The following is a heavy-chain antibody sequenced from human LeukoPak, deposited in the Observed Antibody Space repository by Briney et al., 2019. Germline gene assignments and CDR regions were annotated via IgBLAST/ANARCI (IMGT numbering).Heavy chain of an antibody. J-gene: IGHJ4*02. D-gene: IGHD4-17*01. CDR2: ISYDGSNK. V-gene: IGHV3-30*03. CDR1: GFTFSSYG. Sequence: GRSLRLSCAASGFTFSSYGMHWVRQAPGKGLEWVAVISYDGSNKYYADSVKGRFTISRDNSKNTLYLQMNSLRAEDTAVYYCARGHYGLDCWGQGTLVIVSS. CDR3: ARGHYGLDC.